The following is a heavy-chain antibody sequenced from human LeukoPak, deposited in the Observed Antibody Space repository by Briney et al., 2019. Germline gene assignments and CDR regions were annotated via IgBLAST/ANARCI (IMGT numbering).Heavy chain of an antibody. Sequence: GASVKVSCKASGYTFTSYGISWVRQAPGQGLEWMGWISAYNGNTNYAQKLQGRVTMTTDTSTSTAYMELRSLRSDDTAVYYCARDAPQYYDFWSGYYIPGDYWGQGTLVTVSS. CDR1: GYTFTSYG. D-gene: IGHD3-3*01. V-gene: IGHV1-18*01. CDR3: ARDAPQYYDFWSGYYIPGDY. J-gene: IGHJ4*02. CDR2: ISAYNGNT.